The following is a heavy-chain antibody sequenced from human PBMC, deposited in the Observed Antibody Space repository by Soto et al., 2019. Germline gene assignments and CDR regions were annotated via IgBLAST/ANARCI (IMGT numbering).Heavy chain of an antibody. CDR2: TYYRSKWYN. V-gene: IGHV6-1*01. Sequence: SQTLSLPCAISGDSVSSNSAAWNWIRQSPSRGLEWLGRTYYRSKWYNDYAVSVKSRITINPDTSKNQFSLQLNSVTPEDTAVYYCARVVWGVPAGYCSGGSCITYYYYGMDVWGQGTTVTVSS. D-gene: IGHD2-15*01. J-gene: IGHJ6*02. CDR1: GDSVSSNSAA. CDR3: ARVVWGVPAGYCSGGSCITYYYYGMDV.